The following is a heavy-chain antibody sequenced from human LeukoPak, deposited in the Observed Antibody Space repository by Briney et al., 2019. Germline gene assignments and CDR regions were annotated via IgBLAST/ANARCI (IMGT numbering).Heavy chain of an antibody. CDR1: GGSHSSYY. CDR2: INHSEST. D-gene: IGHD2-2*01. V-gene: IGHV4-34*01. CDR3: ARGATRSPSRVPAYYYYMDA. J-gene: IGHJ6*03. Sequence: HPSETLSLTCAVYGGSHSSYYWSSIPQPPAKGHEWIGEINHSESTNYTPSLKSRVTISVDTSKNQFSLKLSSVTAADTAVYYCARGATRSPSRVPAYYYYMDAWGKGTTVTVSS.